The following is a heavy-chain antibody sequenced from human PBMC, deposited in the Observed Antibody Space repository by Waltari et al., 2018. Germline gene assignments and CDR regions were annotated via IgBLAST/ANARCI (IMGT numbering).Heavy chain of an antibody. CDR2: IYDSETT. CDR1: GGSISRGAYY. J-gene: IGHJ3*02. Sequence: QVQLQESGPGPVKPSQTLSLSCTVSGGSISRGAYYWTWTRQHPGKGLEGIGFIYDSETTYSNPALKRRVSISLDTSKNQFSLRLSSVTAADTAFYYCARDRGHCDSISCTDALDIWGQGTMVTVSS. CDR3: ARDRGHCDSISCTDALDI. V-gene: IGHV4-31*03. D-gene: IGHD2-21*01.